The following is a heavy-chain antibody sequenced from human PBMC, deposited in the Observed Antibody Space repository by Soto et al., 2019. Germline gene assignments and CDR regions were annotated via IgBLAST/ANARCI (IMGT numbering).Heavy chain of an antibody. D-gene: IGHD3-3*01. Sequence: ASVKVSCKASGYTFTSYYMHWVRQAPGQGLERMGIINPSGGSTSYAQKFQGRVTMTRDTSTSTVYMELSSLRSEDTAVYYCARESITIFGVVIMEHYYYYGMDVWGQGTTVTVSS. V-gene: IGHV1-46*01. CDR3: ARESITIFGVVIMEHYYYYGMDV. CDR2: INPSGGST. CDR1: GYTFTSYY. J-gene: IGHJ6*02.